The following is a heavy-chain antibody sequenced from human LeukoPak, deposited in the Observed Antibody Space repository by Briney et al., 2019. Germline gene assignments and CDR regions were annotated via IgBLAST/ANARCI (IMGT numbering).Heavy chain of an antibody. V-gene: IGHV3-33*06. CDR3: AKDLIAAAGTGY. CDR1: GFTFSSYG. Sequence: PGGSLRLSCAASGFTFSSYGMHWVRQAPGKGLEWVAVIWYDGSNKYYADSVKGRFTISRDNSKNTLYLQMNSLRAEDTAVYYCAKDLIAAAGTGYWGQGTLVTVSS. D-gene: IGHD6-13*01. CDR2: IWYDGSNK. J-gene: IGHJ4*02.